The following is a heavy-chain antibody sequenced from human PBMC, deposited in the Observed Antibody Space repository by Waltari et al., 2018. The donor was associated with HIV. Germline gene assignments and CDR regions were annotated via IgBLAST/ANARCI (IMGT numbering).Heavy chain of an antibody. J-gene: IGHJ4*02. CDR2: SSYDAVKQ. CDR3: ARSPTPTKMPY. CDR1: GFALSGFG. V-gene: IGHV3-30*03. Sequence: QVQLVESGGGEVDPGESLRLSCNASGFALSGFGMHWVRQAPGKGLGWLAISSYDAVKQFYADSVQGRFTISRDNSRNLLFLQMTSLAPEDTAMYYCARSPTPTKMPYWGQGTRVTVST. D-gene: IGHD2-2*01.